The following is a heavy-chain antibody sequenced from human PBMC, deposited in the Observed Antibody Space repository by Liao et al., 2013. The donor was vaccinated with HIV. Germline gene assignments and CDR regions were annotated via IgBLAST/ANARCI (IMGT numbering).Heavy chain of an antibody. CDR3: ASERAAAVAEYVQH. CDR2: IDSKWNT. J-gene: IGHJ1*01. Sequence: VQLHESGPGLVKPSQTLSLTCTVSGGSMSSGDYCWNWIRQSAGKGLEWIGRIDSKWNTRYNPSLESRVSMSVDTSKNQFSLKLNSVTAADTAVYYCASERAAAVAEYVQHWGQGTLVTVSS. V-gene: IGHV4-61*02. D-gene: IGHD6-13*01. CDR1: GGSMSSGDYC.